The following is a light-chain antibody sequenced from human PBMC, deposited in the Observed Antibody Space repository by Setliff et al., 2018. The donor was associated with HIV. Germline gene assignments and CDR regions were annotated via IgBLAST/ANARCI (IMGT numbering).Light chain of an antibody. V-gene: IGLV2-23*02. CDR1: SSDVGRYNL. Sequence: QSALAQPASVSGSPGQSITISCTGTSSDVGRYNLVSWYQQHPGKAPKLIIYEVSKRPSGVSNRFSGFKSGNTASLTMSGLQAEDEADYYCCSYAGNFTYYVFGTGTK. CDR2: EVS. CDR3: CSYAGNFTYYV. J-gene: IGLJ1*01.